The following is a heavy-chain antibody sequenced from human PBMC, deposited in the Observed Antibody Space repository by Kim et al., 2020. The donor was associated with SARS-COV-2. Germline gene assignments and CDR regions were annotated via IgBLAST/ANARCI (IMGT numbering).Heavy chain of an antibody. J-gene: IGHJ2*01. CDR2: ISYDGSIK. Sequence: GGSLRLSCGASGFTFNNYAMHWVRQAPGKGLEWVAVISYDGSIKYYADSVKGHFTVSRDWSNNTPYLHMRSLRPEDTALYYCAKSSACLWFGKGLSTFDLWGRGTMVTVSS. CDR3: AKSSACLWFGKGLSTFDL. D-gene: IGHD3-10*01. V-gene: IGHV3-30-3*02. CDR1: GFTFNNYA.